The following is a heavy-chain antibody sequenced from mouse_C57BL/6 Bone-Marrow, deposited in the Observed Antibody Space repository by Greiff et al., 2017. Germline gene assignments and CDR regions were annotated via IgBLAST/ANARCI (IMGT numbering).Heavy chain of an antibody. CDR1: GYNFTSYD. CDR2: IYPRDGST. D-gene: IGHD1-1*01. J-gene: IGHJ1*03. Sequence: VKLVESGPELVKPGASVKLSCKASGYNFTSYDINWVKQRPGQGLEWIGWIYPRDGSTKYNAKFKGKATMTVDTSSSTAYMELHSLTSEDSAVYFCARDYGSSYWYFDVWGTGTTVTVSS. V-gene: IGHV1-85*01. CDR3: ARDYGSSYWYFDV.